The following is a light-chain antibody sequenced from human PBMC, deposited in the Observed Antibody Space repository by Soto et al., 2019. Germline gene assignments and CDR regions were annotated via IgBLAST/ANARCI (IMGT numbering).Light chain of an antibody. CDR2: AAS. Sequence: DMEITVCPACLSTSVGGRVTIPCRASQGISTYLAWYQQTPGKVPKLLIYAASTLQSGVPSRFSGSGSGTDFTLTISSLQPEDVATYYCQKCGIAPFTFGGGTKVDI. V-gene: IGKV1-27*01. J-gene: IGKJ4*01. CDR3: QKCGIAPFT. CDR1: QGISTY.